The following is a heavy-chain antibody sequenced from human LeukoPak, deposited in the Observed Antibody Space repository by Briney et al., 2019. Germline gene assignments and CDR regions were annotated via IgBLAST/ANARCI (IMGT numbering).Heavy chain of an antibody. D-gene: IGHD5-24*01. Sequence: GGSLRLSCTTSGFTFGDYAMSWVRQAPGKGLEWVGFIRRKGYGGTTEYAASVKGRFTISRDDSKSIAYLQMNTLKTEDTAVYYCAREAEMTTIYYFDHWGQGTLVTVSS. CDR3: AREAEMTTIYYFDH. CDR2: IRRKGYGGTT. CDR1: GFTFGDYA. V-gene: IGHV3-49*04. J-gene: IGHJ4*02.